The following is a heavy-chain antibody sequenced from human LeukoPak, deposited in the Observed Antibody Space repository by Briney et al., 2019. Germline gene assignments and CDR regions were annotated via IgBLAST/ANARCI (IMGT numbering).Heavy chain of an antibody. CDR1: GFTFSSYG. V-gene: IGHV3-30*02. CDR2: IYYGDGSNK. J-gene: IGHJ6*02. D-gene: IGHD6-19*01. CDR3: AKTFRGGWSEPYHYGMDV. Sequence: GGSLRLSCAASGFTFSSYGIHWVRQPPGKGLQWVAFIYYGDGSNKFYADSMKGRLTISRDNSKNTVYLQLNSLRLDDTALYYCAKTFRGGWSEPYHYGMDVWGQGTRVTVSS.